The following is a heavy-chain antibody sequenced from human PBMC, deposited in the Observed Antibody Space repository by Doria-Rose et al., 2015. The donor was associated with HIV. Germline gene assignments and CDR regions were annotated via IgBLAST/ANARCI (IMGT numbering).Heavy chain of an antibody. V-gene: IGHV2-26*01. D-gene: IGHD6-13*01. CDR3: ARIKSSRWYHKYYFDF. J-gene: IGHJ4*02. Sequence: TLXXXXTVSGXXXSXXGMGVXWIRQXPGKXLXWLADIFSDDERSYQTSLKSRLTXSRGXSKSQVVLTMTXMDPVDTATYYCARIKSSRWYHKYYFDFWGQGTLVIVSA. CDR2: IFSDDER. CDR1: GXXXSXXGMG.